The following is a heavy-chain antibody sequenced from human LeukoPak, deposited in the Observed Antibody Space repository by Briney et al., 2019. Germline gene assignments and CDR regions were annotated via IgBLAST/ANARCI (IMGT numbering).Heavy chain of an antibody. D-gene: IGHD3-16*02. V-gene: IGHV3-23*01. Sequence: GGSLRLSCAASGFTFSSYAMSWVRQAPGKGLEWVSAISGSGGSTYYADSVKGRFTISRDNSKNTLYLQMNSLRAEDTAVYYCPKDYYHYIRGSYRGYFDYWGQRTLVTVSS. CDR1: GFTFSSYA. J-gene: IGHJ4*02. CDR3: PKDYYHYIRGSYRGYFDY. CDR2: ISGSGGST.